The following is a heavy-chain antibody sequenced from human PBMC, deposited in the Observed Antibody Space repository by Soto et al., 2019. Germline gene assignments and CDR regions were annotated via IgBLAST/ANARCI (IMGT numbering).Heavy chain of an antibody. Sequence: QVQLVQSGVELKKPGASVRVSCKASGYPFTTYDISWVRQAPGQGLEWMEWISGHTGGTIDAQTVRDRITLATDTSTRIAYMDLRSLRSDDTAVYYCARDGGHGAGIHLYAMDVWGRGTKVTVYS. J-gene: IGHJ6*02. D-gene: IGHD1-26*01. CDR1: GYPFTTYD. V-gene: IGHV1-18*01. CDR3: ARDGGHGAGIHLYAMDV. CDR2: ISGHTGGT.